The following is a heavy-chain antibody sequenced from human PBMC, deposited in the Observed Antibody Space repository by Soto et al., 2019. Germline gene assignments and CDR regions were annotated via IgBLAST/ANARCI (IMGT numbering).Heavy chain of an antibody. CDR3: AKDLYDFWSIVYY. D-gene: IGHD3-3*01. V-gene: IGHV3-21*01. J-gene: IGHJ4*02. Sequence: GGSLRLSCAASGFTFSSYSMNWVRQAPGKGLEWVSAITSNSSYIYYADSVKGRFTISRDNSKNTLFLQMSSLRPEDTAVYYCAKDLYDFWSIVYYWGQGTLVTVSS. CDR2: ITSNSSYI. CDR1: GFTFSSYS.